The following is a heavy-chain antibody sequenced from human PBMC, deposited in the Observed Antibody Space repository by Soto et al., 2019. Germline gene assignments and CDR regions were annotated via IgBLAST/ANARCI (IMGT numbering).Heavy chain of an antibody. J-gene: IGHJ6*02. CDR3: ARDLWGYCGTDCYPLDV. CDR1: CGSLRRYY. D-gene: IGHD2-21*02. Sequence: SGTPLLPCPVFCGSLRRYYLGWVRPPPGEGLEWIGYMYNTGSTVYNPSFKSRVTISVDTSKNQFSLKLNSVTAADTAVYYCARDLWGYCGTDCYPLDVWGQGTKVTVSS. V-gene: IGHV4-59*01. CDR2: MYNTGST.